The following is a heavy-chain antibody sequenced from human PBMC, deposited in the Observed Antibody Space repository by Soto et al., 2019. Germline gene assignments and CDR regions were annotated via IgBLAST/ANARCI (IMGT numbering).Heavy chain of an antibody. CDR3: ARDYDRWGEDSVDP. V-gene: IGHV1-18*01. CDR1: GYTFTDYG. Sequence: QVQLVQSGAEMKKPGASVKVSCKASGYTFTDYGISWVRQAPGQGLEWMGWIGDFDDDINFAQKFQGRVTLTTDTATSTAYMESRSLTSDDAAIYSCARDYDRWGEDSVDPWGQGTVVTVSS. D-gene: IGHD3-16*01. CDR2: IGDFDDDI. J-gene: IGHJ5*02.